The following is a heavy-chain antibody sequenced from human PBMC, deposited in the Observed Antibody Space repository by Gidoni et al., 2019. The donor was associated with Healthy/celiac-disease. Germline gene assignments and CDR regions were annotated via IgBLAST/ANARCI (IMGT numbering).Heavy chain of an antibody. Sequence: QVQLVESGGGVVQPGRSLRLSCAASGFTFSSYGMHWVRQAPGKGLEWVAVIWYDGSNKYYADSVKGRFTISRDNSKNTLYLQMNSLRAEDTAVYYCARDWGTHWNDLGYWGQGTLVTVSS. V-gene: IGHV3-33*01. CDR3: ARDWGTHWNDLGY. CDR1: GFTFSSYG. CDR2: IWYDGSNK. D-gene: IGHD1-1*01. J-gene: IGHJ4*02.